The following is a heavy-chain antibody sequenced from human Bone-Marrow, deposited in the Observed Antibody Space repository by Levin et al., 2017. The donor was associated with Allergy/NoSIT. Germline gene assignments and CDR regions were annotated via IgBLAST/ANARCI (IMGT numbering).Heavy chain of an antibody. V-gene: IGHV3-21*01. D-gene: IGHD5-18*01. CDR2: LSSNSSYI. Sequence: ASVKVSCAASGFTFNNYHMNWLRQAPGKGLEWVASLSSNSSYIFYADSVKGRFTISRDNAKNSLFLQMNSLTAEDTALYYCASCSGFRGYTYGAFYFASWGQGTLVTVSS. CDR3: ASCSGFRGYTYGAFYFAS. CDR1: GFTFNNYH. J-gene: IGHJ4*02.